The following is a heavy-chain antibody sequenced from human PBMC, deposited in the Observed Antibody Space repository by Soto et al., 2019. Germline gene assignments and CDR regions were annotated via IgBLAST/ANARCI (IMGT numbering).Heavy chain of an antibody. D-gene: IGHD6-19*01. CDR1: GGTFSSYA. Sequence: QVQLVQSGAEVKKPGSSGKVSCKASGGTFSSYAISWVRQAPGQGLEWMGGIIPIFGTANYAQKFQGRVTITADKSTSTAYMELSSLRSEDTAVYYCARVGSGWYRGVNWFDPWGQGTLVTVSS. V-gene: IGHV1-69*06. J-gene: IGHJ5*02. CDR3: ARVGSGWYRGVNWFDP. CDR2: IIPIFGTA.